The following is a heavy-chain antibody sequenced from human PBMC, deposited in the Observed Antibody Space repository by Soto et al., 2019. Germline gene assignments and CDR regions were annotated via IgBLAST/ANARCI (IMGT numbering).Heavy chain of an antibody. CDR1: GFNFDNYG. V-gene: IGHV3-30*18. CDR3: AKDRVGGTFYTPLGF. D-gene: IGHD1-7*01. Sequence: PGGSLRLSCQASGFNFDNYGMHWVRQAPGKGLEWVAVITYDGSNKYYADSVKGRFTISRDNSKNTLSLQLNTLKPEDTAVYYCAKDRVGGTFYTPLGFWGQGTLVTVSS. J-gene: IGHJ4*02. CDR2: ITYDGSNK.